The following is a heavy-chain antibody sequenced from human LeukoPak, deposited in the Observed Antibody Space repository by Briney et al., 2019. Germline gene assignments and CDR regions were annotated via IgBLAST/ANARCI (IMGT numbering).Heavy chain of an antibody. Sequence: PGRSLRLSCAASGFTFSSYAMSWVRQAPGKGLEWVSAISGSGGSTYYADSVKGRFAISRDNSKNTLYLQMNSLRAEDTAVYYCAKSPFLPKPGGDTGAFDIWGQGTMVTVSS. CDR3: AKSPFLPKPGGDTGAFDI. CDR1: GFTFSSYA. D-gene: IGHD4-17*01. V-gene: IGHV3-23*01. J-gene: IGHJ3*02. CDR2: ISGSGGST.